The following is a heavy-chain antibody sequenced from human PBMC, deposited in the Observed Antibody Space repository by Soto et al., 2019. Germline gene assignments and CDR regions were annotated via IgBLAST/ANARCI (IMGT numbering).Heavy chain of an antibody. Sequence: EVQLVESGGGLVKPGGSLRLSCAASGFTFSGHTINWVRQAPGKGLEWVSSVSSSSSHIYYAVSVKGRFTVSRDNAEKSLYLQMNSLRAEDTAIYYCARCMGYDGSGYAFFDSWGQGTLFTVSS. CDR2: VSSSSSHI. V-gene: IGHV3-21*01. CDR1: GFTFSGHT. J-gene: IGHJ4*02. D-gene: IGHD3-10*01. CDR3: ARCMGYDGSGYAFFDS.